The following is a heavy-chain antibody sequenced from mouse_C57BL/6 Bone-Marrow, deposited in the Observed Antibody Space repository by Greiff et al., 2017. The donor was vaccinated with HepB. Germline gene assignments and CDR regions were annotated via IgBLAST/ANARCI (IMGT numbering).Heavy chain of an antibody. J-gene: IGHJ1*03. D-gene: IGHD1-1*01. V-gene: IGHV1-76*01. CDR3: ARELRYQRGGYFDV. Sequence: QVQLQQSGAELVRPGASVKLSCKASGYTFTDYYINWVKQRPGQGLEWIARIYPGSGNTYYNEKFKGKATLTAEKSSSTAYMQLSSLTSEDSAVYFCARELRYQRGGYFDVWGTGTTVTVSS. CDR1: GYTFTDYY. CDR2: IYPGSGNT.